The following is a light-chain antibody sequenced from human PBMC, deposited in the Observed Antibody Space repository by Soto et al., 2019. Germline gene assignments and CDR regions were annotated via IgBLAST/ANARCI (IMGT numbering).Light chain of an antibody. CDR2: DVS. CDR1: SSDVGGYSY. J-gene: IGLJ2*01. Sequence: QSALTQPASVSGSPGQSIIISCTGTSSDVGGYSYVSWYQQHPGKAPKLMIYDVSNRPSGLSNRFSGSKSGNTASLTISGLQAEDEADYYCSSYTSSSTVVIGGGTKLTVL. V-gene: IGLV2-14*01. CDR3: SSYTSSSTVV.